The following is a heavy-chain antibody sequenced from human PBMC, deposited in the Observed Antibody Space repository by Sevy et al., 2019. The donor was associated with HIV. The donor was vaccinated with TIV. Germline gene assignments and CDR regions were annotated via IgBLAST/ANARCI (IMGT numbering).Heavy chain of an antibody. CDR1: KYSFSDHY. Sequence: ASVKVSCKASKYSFSDHYIHWVRQAPGQGLEWMGWINPENGGTNYAQKFQGRVTMTRDTSISTTYMEMSSLGSDDRAVYYCARGFRYRSYWSAVDFWGQGTLVTVSS. CDR2: INPENGGT. CDR3: ARGFRYRSYWSAVDF. V-gene: IGHV1-2*02. D-gene: IGHD3-10*01. J-gene: IGHJ4*02.